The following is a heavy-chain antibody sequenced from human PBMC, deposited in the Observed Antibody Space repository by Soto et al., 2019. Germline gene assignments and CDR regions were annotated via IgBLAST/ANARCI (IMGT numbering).Heavy chain of an antibody. CDR3: ALVVVAATPGAFDI. CDR1: GFTFNNYA. V-gene: IGHV3-23*01. CDR2: ISGRGANT. J-gene: IGHJ3*02. D-gene: IGHD2-15*01. Sequence: GGSLRLSCAASGFTFNNYAMSWIRQAPGKGLEWVSTISGRGANTYHANSVTGRFTISRDNSKNTLYLQMNSLSTNDTAVYYCALVVVAATPGAFDIWGQGTMVTVSS.